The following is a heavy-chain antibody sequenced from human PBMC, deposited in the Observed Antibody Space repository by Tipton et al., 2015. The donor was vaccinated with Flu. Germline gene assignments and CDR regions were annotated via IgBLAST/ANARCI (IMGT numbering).Heavy chain of an antibody. Sequence: SLTCAVYGGSFSGHYWTWIRQPPGKGLEWIGEINHGGSTNYNPSLKSRVTISVDTSKTQFSLNLSSVSAADTAVYYCARGRSYSSARLDYWGQGTLVTVSS. CDR2: INHGGST. D-gene: IGHD6-6*01. J-gene: IGHJ4*02. CDR1: GGSFSGHY. CDR3: ARGRSYSSARLDY. V-gene: IGHV4-34*01.